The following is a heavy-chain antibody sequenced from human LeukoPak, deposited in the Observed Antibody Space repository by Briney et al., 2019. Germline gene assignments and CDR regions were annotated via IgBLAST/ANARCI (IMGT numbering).Heavy chain of an antibody. CDR2: IWYDGSNK. CDR1: GFTFSSYG. V-gene: IGHV3-33*03. CDR3: AKGFPYCTNGVCPYYFDY. D-gene: IGHD2-8*01. J-gene: IGHJ4*02. Sequence: GGSLRLSCAASGFTFSSYGMHWVRQAPGKGLEWVAAIWYDGSNKYYADSVKGRFTISRDNSKNTLYLQMNSLRAEDTAVYYCAKGFPYCTNGVCPYYFDYWGQGTLVTVSS.